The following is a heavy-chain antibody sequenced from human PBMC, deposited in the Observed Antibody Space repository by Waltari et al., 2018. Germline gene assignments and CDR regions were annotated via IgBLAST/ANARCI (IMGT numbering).Heavy chain of an antibody. CDR1: GGSFSGYY. J-gene: IGHJ4*02. D-gene: IGHD3-3*01. V-gene: IGHV4-34*01. CDR2: INHSGST. Sequence: QVQLQQWGAGLLKPSETLSLTCAVYGGSFSGYYWSWIRPPPGKGLEWIGEINHSGSTNYNPSLKSRVTISVDTSKNQFSLKLSSVTAADTAVYYCASSYYDFWSGYYGPDYWGQGTLVTVSS. CDR3: ASSYYDFWSGYYGPDY.